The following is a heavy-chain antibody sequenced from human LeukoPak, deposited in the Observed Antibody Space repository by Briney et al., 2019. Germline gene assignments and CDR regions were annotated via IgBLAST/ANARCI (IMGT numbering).Heavy chain of an antibody. CDR2: IYYSGST. Sequence: SETLSLTCSVSGGSISRSSYYWGWIRQPPGKGLEWIGSIYYSGSTYYNPSLKSRVTISVDTSKNQFSLKLSSVTAAATAVYYCASGPRPFDYWGQGTLVTVSS. J-gene: IGHJ4*02. V-gene: IGHV4-39*01. CDR1: GGSISRSSYY. CDR3: ASGPRPFDY.